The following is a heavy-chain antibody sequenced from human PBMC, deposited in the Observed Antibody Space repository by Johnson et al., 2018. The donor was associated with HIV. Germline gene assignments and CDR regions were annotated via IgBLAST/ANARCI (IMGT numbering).Heavy chain of an antibody. CDR1: GFTFSSYW. CDR3: ARRDDIRNGAFDI. Sequence: VQLVESGGGVVQPGRSLRLSCAASGFTFSSYWMSWVRQAPGKGLEWVSAISGSGGSTYYADSVKGRFTISRDNSKNTLYLQMNSLRAEDTAVYYCARRDDIRNGAFDIWGQGTMVTVSS. V-gene: IGHV3-23*04. CDR2: ISGSGGST. J-gene: IGHJ3*02. D-gene: IGHD3-22*01.